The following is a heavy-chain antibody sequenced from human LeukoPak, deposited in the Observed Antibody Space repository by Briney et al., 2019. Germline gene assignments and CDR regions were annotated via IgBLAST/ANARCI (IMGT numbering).Heavy chain of an antibody. V-gene: IGHV4-39*01. D-gene: IGHD2-2*01. CDR2: IYYSGST. CDR1: GGSISSSNYY. Sequence: PSETLSLTCTVSGGSISSSNYYWAWIRQPPGKGLEWIGNIYYSGSTYYNPSLKSRVTISVDTSKNQFSLKLSSVTAADTAVYYCARLSPNIVVVPPAPGYVDYSGQRTLVTVSS. J-gene: IGHJ4*02. CDR3: ARLSPNIVVVPPAPGYVDY.